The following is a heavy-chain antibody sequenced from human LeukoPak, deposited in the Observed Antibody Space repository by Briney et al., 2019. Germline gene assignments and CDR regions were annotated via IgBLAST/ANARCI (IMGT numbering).Heavy chain of an antibody. Sequence: PSETLSLTCAVSGGSICSSNWWSWVSQPPGKGLEWIGEIYHSGSTNYNPSLKSRVTISVDKSNNQFSLKLSSVTAADTAVYYCARSRAVYYGGISFDYWGQGTLVTVSS. CDR1: GGSICSSNW. J-gene: IGHJ4*02. D-gene: IGHD4-23*01. CDR3: ARSRAVYYGGISFDY. CDR2: IYHSGST. V-gene: IGHV4-4*02.